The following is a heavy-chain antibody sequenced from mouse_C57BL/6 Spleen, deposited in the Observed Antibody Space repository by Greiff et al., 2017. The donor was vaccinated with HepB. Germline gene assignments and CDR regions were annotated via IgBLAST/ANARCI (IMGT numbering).Heavy chain of an antibody. CDR2: IYPSDSET. V-gene: IGHV1-61*01. Sequence: VQLQQPGAELVRPGSSVKLSCKASGYTFTSYWMDWVKQRPGQGLEWIGNIYPSDSETHYNQKFKDKATLTVDKSSSTAYMQLSSLTSEDSAVYYWAMRDDGYSTDYAMDYWGQGTSVTVSS. D-gene: IGHD2-3*01. CDR3: AMRDDGYSTDYAMDY. J-gene: IGHJ4*01. CDR1: GYTFTSYW.